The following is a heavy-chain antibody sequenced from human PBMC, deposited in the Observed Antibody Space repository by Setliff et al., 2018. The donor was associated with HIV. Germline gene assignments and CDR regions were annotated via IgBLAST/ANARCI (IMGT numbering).Heavy chain of an antibody. CDR1: GYSISSGYY. Sequence: SETLPLTCVVSGYSISSGYYWGWIRQPPGTGLEWIGSFYHSTTYYNPSLKNRVTISVDTSKNQFSLKLISVTAADTAVYYCARYGGNSFWFDPWGQGTLVTVSS. J-gene: IGHJ5*02. D-gene: IGHD2-21*01. V-gene: IGHV4-38-2*01. CDR3: ARYGGNSFWFDP. CDR2: FYHSTT.